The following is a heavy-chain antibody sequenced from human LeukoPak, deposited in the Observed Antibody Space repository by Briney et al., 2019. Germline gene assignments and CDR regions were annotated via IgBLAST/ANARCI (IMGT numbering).Heavy chain of an antibody. J-gene: IGHJ3*02. Sequence: ASVKVSCKASGYTFNYYGISWVRQAPGQGLEWMGWINPNSGGTNYAQKFQGRVTMTRDTSISTAYMELSRLRSDDTAVYYCASNTVDAFDIWGQGTMVTVSS. CDR1: GYTFNYYG. V-gene: IGHV1-2*02. CDR2: INPNSGGT. CDR3: ASNTVDAFDI. D-gene: IGHD4-17*01.